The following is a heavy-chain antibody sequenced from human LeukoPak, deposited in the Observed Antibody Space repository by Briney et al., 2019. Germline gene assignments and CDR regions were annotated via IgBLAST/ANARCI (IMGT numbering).Heavy chain of an antibody. V-gene: IGHV3-30*04. CDR1: GFTFNNYI. CDR2: ISFDERHK. J-gene: IGHJ3*02. Sequence: GGSLRLSCEVSGFTFNNYIMHWVRQAPGKGLEWVALISFDERHKYYADSVKGRFSISRDNSKNTLYLQMNSLRAEDTAVYYCARELGYCSSTSCYLGNAFDIWGQGTMVTVSS. D-gene: IGHD2-2*01. CDR3: ARELGYCSSTSCYLGNAFDI.